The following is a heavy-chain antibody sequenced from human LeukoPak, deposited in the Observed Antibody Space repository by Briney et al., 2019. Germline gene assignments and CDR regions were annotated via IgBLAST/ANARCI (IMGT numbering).Heavy chain of an antibody. J-gene: IGHJ4*02. Sequence: PGRSLRLSCAASGFTFNNYAIRWVRQAPGKGLEWVAIISFDGGNKYYADSVKGRFTISRDNSKNTLYLQMNSLRAEDTAVYYCARDGIVGSPLFKFDYWGQGTLVTVSS. CDR2: ISFDGGNK. CDR1: GFTFNNYA. D-gene: IGHD1-26*01. V-gene: IGHV3-30-3*01. CDR3: ARDGIVGSPLFKFDY.